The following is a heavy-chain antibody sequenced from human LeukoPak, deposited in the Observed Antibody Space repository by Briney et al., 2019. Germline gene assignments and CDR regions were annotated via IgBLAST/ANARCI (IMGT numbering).Heavy chain of an antibody. V-gene: IGHV3-7*01. J-gene: IGHJ4*02. Sequence: GGSLRLSCAASGFTFSSYSMSWVRQAPGKGLEWVANIKQDGSEKYYVDSVKGRFTISRDNAKNSLYLQMNSLRAEDTAVYYCAREDYSSGYALDYWGQGTLVTVSS. CDR2: IKQDGSEK. D-gene: IGHD6-19*01. CDR3: AREDYSSGYALDY. CDR1: GFTFSSYS.